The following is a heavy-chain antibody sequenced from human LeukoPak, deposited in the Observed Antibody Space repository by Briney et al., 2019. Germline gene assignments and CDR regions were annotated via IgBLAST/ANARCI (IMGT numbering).Heavy chain of an antibody. CDR1: GFTFSSYW. CDR2: IKRDGSEK. J-gene: IGHJ4*02. V-gene: IGHV3-7*01. Sequence: GGSLRLSCAASGFTFSSYWMSWVRQAPGKGLEWVANIKRDGSEKYYVDSVKGRFTISRDNSKNSLYLQMNSLTTEDTAVFYCVKDLVIYTDYYFDFWGQGTLVTVSS. CDR3: VKDLVIYTDYYFDF. D-gene: IGHD2-2*02.